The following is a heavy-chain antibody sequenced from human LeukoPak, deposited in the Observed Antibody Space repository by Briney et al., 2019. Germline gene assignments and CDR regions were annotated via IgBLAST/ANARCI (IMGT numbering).Heavy chain of an antibody. CDR2: IYYSGST. Sequence: SETLSLTCAVYGQSFSGYYWSWIRQPPGKGLEWIGSIYYSGSTNYNPSLKSRVTISVDTSKNQFSLKLSSVTAADTAVYYCARERVWRYCGGDSCGWFDPWGQGTLVTVSS. J-gene: IGHJ5*02. CDR3: ARERVWRYCGGDSCGWFDP. V-gene: IGHV4-34*11. D-gene: IGHD2-21*02. CDR1: GQSFSGYY.